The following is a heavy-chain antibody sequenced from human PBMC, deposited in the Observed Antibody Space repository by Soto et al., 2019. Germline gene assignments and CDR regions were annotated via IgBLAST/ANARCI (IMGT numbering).Heavy chain of an antibody. CDR3: ARVRPSXXXMSYDY. CDR2: INAGNGNT. V-gene: IGHV1-3*01. CDR1: GYTFTSYA. Sequence: GASVKVSCRASGYTFTSYAMHWGRQAPGQRLEWMGWINAGNGNTKYSQKFQGSVTITRATSASTAYMELSSLRSEDTAVYYCARVRPSXXXMSYDYWGQGTLVTVSS. J-gene: IGHJ4*02. D-gene: IGHD1-26*01.